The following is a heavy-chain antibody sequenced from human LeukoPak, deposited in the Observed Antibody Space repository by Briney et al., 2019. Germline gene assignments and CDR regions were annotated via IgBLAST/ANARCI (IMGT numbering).Heavy chain of an antibody. CDR1: GGSVSGYS. J-gene: IGHJ6*02. CDR2: IYTSGST. D-gene: IGHD6-13*01. Sequence: PSETLSLTCTVSGGSVSGYSWSWIRHPAGKGLEWIGRIYTSGSTNYNPSLKSRVTMSVDTSKNQFSLKLSSVTAADTAVYYCATSPYSSSWYNYYYGMDVWGQGTTVTVSS. CDR3: ATSPYSSSWYNYYYGMDV. V-gene: IGHV4-4*07.